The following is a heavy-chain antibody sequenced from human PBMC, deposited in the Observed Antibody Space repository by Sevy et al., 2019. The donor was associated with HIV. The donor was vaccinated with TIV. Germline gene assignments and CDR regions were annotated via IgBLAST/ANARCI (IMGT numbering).Heavy chain of an antibody. D-gene: IGHD1-26*01. CDR1: GLTVSDNF. J-gene: IGHJ4*02. V-gene: IGHV3-53*01. CDR2: IYIGGTT. CDR3: ARGKHVSCYYGSFDY. Sequence: GGSLRLSCAASGLTVSDNFMSWVRQAPGKGLEWVSVIYIGGTTYYADSVKGRFTISRDNSKNTIYLQMNGLRAEDTAVYYCARGKHVSCYYGSFDYWGQGALVTVSS.